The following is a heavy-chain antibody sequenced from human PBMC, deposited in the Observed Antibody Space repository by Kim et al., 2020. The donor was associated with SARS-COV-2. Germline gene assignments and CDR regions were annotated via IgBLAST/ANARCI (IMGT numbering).Heavy chain of an antibody. D-gene: IGHD3-10*01. J-gene: IGHJ4*02. Sequence: VKGRFTISRDNSKNTLYLQMNSLRAEDTAVYYCAKDGIWFGELWMGYFDYWGQGTLVTVSS. CDR3: AKDGIWFGELWMGYFDY. V-gene: IGHV3-33*06.